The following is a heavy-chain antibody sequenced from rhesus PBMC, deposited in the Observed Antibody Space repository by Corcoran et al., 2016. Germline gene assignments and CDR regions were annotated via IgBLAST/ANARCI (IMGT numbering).Heavy chain of an antibody. J-gene: IGHJ4*01. V-gene: IGHV4-106*01. Sequence: QVQLPESGPGLVKPSETLSLTCAVSGGSISDDSYWSWIRQPPGKGLEWLGYIYGSGGRPNSNPPHKERVTISRGPAKNQVSRWLGVVAAADTAVYYCARRYCSRGVCYASVGYDYWGQGVLVTVSS. CDR3: ARRYCSRGVCYASVGYDY. D-gene: IGHD2-39*01. CDR2: IYGSGGRP. CDR1: GGSISDDSY.